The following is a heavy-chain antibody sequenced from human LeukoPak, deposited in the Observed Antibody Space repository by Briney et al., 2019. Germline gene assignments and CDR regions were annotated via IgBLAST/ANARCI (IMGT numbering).Heavy chain of an antibody. D-gene: IGHD3-10*01. Sequence: GGSLRLSCAASGFTFSSYWMSWVRQAPGKGLEWVANIKQDGSEKYYVDPVKGRFTISRDNAKNSLYLQMNSLRAEDTAVYYCARGASGPVRGGDYWGQGTLVTVSS. CDR2: IKQDGSEK. CDR1: GFTFSSYW. V-gene: IGHV3-7*03. J-gene: IGHJ4*02. CDR3: ARGASGPVRGGDY.